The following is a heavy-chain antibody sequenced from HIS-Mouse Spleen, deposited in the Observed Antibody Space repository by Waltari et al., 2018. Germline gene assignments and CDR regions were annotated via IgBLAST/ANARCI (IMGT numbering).Heavy chain of an antibody. D-gene: IGHD6-13*01. CDR3: AREIPYSSSWYDWYFDL. CDR1: GYTFTSYD. V-gene: IGHV1-8*01. CDR2: MNPNSGKT. Sequence: QVQLVQSGAEVKKPGASVKVSCKASGYTFTSYDINWVRQATGQGLEWMGWMNPNSGKTGYAQKFQGRGTMTRNTSISTAYMELSSLRSEETAVYYCAREIPYSSSWYDWYFDLWGRGTLVTVSS. J-gene: IGHJ2*01.